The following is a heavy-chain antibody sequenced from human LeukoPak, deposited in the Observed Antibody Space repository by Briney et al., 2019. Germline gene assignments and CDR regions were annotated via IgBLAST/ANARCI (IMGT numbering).Heavy chain of an antibody. CDR2: IISNGEST. V-gene: IGHV3-64*03. CDR1: GFTFSGYA. J-gene: IGHJ4*02. Sequence: GGSLRLSCSASGFTFSGYAMHWVRPAPGEGLEYVSAIISNGESTYYSESVKDRFTISRDNSKNTLYLQMSSLRPEDTAVYYCVKSGSTWYLFDYWGQGTLVTVSS. CDR3: VKSGSTWYLFDY. D-gene: IGHD6-13*01.